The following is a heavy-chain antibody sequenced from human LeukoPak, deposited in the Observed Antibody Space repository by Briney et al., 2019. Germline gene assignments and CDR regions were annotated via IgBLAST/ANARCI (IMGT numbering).Heavy chain of an antibody. J-gene: IGHJ6*03. Sequence: SETLSLTCAVYGGSFSGYYWSWIRQPPGKGLEWIGEINHSGSTNYNPSLKSRVTISVDTSKNQFSLKLSSVTAADTAVYYCARYGSGSYYIHYYYMDVWGKGTTVTISS. V-gene: IGHV4-34*01. CDR1: GGSFSGYY. CDR3: ARYGSGSYYIHYYYMDV. D-gene: IGHD3-10*01. CDR2: INHSGST.